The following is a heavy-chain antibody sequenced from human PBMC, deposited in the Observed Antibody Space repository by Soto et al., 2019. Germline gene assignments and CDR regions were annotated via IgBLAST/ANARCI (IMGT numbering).Heavy chain of an antibody. V-gene: IGHV1-69*12. Sequence: QVQLVQSGAEVKKPGSSVKVSCKASGGTFSSYAISWVRQAPGQGLEWMGGIIPIFGTANYAQKFQGRVTITADESTSTAYMELSSLRSEDMAVYYCASQFINCTNGVCYTSTFDYWGQGTLVTVSS. CDR2: IIPIFGTA. J-gene: IGHJ4*02. CDR3: ASQFINCTNGVCYTSTFDY. CDR1: GGTFSSYA. D-gene: IGHD2-8*01.